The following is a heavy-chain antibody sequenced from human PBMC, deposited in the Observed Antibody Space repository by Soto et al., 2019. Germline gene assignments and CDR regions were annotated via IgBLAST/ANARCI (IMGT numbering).Heavy chain of an antibody. CDR1: GYSFGTSG. CDR2: ISAYNGNT. J-gene: IGHJ4*02. V-gene: IGHV1-18*01. D-gene: IGHD3-22*01. Sequence: QVKLVQSGTEVKKPGASVKVSCKASGYSFGTSGISWVRQAPGQGLEWMGWISAYNGNTSYDQKLQDRAIMTTDTTANTAYLELRSLRSDDTAVYYCARAGQYYDSSGYANWGQGTLVTVSS. CDR3: ARAGQYYDSSGYAN.